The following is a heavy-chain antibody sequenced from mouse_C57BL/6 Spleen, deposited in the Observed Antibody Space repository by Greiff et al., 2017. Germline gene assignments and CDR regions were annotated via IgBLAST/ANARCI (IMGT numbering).Heavy chain of an antibody. V-gene: IGHV3-1*01. CDR3: ARGGDDYVSCAY. CDR2: ISYSGST. D-gene: IGHD2-4*01. CDR1: GSSITSGYD. J-gene: IGHJ3*01. Sequence: VQLQQSGPGMVKPSQSLSLTCTVTGSSITSGYDWHWIRHFPGNKLEWMGYISYSGSTNYNPSLKSRISITHDTSKNHFVLKLNSVTTEDTATYYCARGGDDYVSCAYWGQGTLVTVSA.